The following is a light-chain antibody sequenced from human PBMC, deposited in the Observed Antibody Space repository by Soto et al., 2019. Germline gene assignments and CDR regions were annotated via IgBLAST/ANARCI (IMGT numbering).Light chain of an antibody. CDR2: KAS. V-gene: IGKV1-5*03. Sequence: DSEMIPSPSTLSESVGDRVTITCRASQSISNYLAWYQQKPGKAHTLLIYKASTLESGVPSRFSGSGSGTEFTLTISSLQPDDFATYYCQKYNTHFGGGTKVDIK. CDR3: QKYNTH. J-gene: IGKJ4*01. CDR1: QSISNY.